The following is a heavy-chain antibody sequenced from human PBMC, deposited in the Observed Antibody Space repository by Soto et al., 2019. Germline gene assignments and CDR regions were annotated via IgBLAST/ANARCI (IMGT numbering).Heavy chain of an antibody. J-gene: IGHJ4*02. Sequence: QLQLQESGPGLVKPSETLSLTCTVSGGSISSSSYYWGWIRQPPGKGLEWIGSIYYSGSTYYNPSLKSRVTLSGDTSKTQFSLKLSSVTAADTAVYYCARHTPAISISDHWGQGTLVTVSS. CDR2: IYYSGST. D-gene: IGHD2-15*01. CDR1: GGSISSSSYY. CDR3: ARHTPAISISDH. V-gene: IGHV4-39*01.